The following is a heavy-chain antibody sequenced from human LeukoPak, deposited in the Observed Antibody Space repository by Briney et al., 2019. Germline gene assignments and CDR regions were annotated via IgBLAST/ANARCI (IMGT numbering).Heavy chain of an antibody. CDR2: IYYSGST. CDR1: GGSISSGGYY. D-gene: IGHD6-19*01. J-gene: IGHJ5*02. V-gene: IGHV4-31*03. Sequence: SETLSLTCTVSGGSISSGGYYWRWIRQHPGKGLEWIGYIYYSGSTYYNPSLKSRVTISVDTSKNQFSLKLSSVTAADTAMYYCASSGIAVAAGPGWFDPWGQGTLVTVSS. CDR3: ASSGIAVAAGPGWFDP.